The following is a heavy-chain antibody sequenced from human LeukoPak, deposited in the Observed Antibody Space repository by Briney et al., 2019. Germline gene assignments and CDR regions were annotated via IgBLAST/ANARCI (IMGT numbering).Heavy chain of an antibody. V-gene: IGHV4-30-4*01. CDR3: ARDLLNEGNHLDY. CDR2: IYYSGST. D-gene: IGHD1-14*01. Sequence: SETLSLTCTVSGGSISSGDYYRSWIRQPPGKGLEWIGYIYYSGSTDYNPSLKSRVTISVDTSKNQFSLKLSSVTAADTAVYYCARDLLNEGNHLDYWGQGTLATVSS. J-gene: IGHJ4*02. CDR1: GGSISSGDYY.